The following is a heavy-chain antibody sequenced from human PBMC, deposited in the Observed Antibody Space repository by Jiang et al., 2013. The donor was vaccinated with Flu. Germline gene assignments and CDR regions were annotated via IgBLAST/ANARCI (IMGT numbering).Heavy chain of an antibody. CDR1: GFTFSNYA. V-gene: IGHV3-23*01. CDR3: AKVWDSSGYYKIWYFDL. D-gene: IGHD3-22*01. J-gene: IGHJ2*01. Sequence: LESGGGLVQPGGSLRLSCAASGFTFSNYAMSWVRHTSGKGLECVSIISGGGDTTYYADSVKGRFTISRDNSKNTLFPQVNSLRVEDTAVYYCAKVWDSSGYYKIWYFDLWGRGTLVTVSS. CDR2: ISGGGDTT.